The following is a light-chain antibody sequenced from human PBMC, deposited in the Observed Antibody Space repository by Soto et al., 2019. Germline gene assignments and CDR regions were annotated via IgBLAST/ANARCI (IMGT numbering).Light chain of an antibody. CDR3: GTWDNSLSAGV. CDR2: ENN. J-gene: IGLJ3*02. CDR1: SSNIGNNY. V-gene: IGLV1-51*02. Sequence: QSVLTQPPSVSAAPGQKVTISCSGSSSNIGNNYVSWYQQLPGTAPKLLIYENNKRPSGIPDRFSGSKSGTSATLGITGLKTGDEADYHCGTWDNSLSAGVFGGGTKLTVL.